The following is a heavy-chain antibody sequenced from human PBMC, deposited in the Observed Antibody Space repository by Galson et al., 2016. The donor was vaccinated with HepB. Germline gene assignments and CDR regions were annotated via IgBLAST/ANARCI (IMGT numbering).Heavy chain of an antibody. CDR3: VKGWNRGSYRGDY. CDR1: GFTFSNFA. V-gene: IGHV3-23*01. J-gene: IGHJ4*02. D-gene: IGHD1-26*01. Sequence: SLRLSCAASGFTFSNFAMSWVRQAPGKGLEWVSAIGGGGGSPSYADSVKGRFTISRDNSKNTLYLEMNSLRAEDTAVYYCVKGWNRGSYRGDYWGQGTLVTVSS. CDR2: IGGGGGSP.